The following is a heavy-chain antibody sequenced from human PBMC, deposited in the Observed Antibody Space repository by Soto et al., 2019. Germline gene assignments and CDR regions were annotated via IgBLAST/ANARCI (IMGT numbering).Heavy chain of an antibody. CDR3: ATISSRQRPLDY. J-gene: IGHJ4*02. V-gene: IGHV3-21*01. D-gene: IGHD6-13*01. CDR1: GFTFSSYS. Sequence: GGSLRLSCAASGFTFSSYSINWVRQAPGKGLEWVSSISSSSSYIYYADSVKGRFTISRDNAKNSLYLQMNSLRAEDTAVYYCATISSRQRPLDYWGQGTLVTVSS. CDR2: ISSSSSYI.